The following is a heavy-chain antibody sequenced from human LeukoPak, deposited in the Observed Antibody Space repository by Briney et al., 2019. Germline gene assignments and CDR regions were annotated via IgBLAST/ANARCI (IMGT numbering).Heavy chain of an antibody. Sequence: PGGSLRLSCAASGFTFSSYEMNWVRQAPGKGLERVSYISSSGSTIYYADSVKGRFTISRDNAKNSLYLQMNSLRAEDTAVYYCARDWVTMVRTNYYYYGMDVWGKGTTVTVSS. D-gene: IGHD3-10*01. V-gene: IGHV3-48*03. CDR3: ARDWVTMVRTNYYYYGMDV. J-gene: IGHJ6*04. CDR1: GFTFSSYE. CDR2: ISSSGSTI.